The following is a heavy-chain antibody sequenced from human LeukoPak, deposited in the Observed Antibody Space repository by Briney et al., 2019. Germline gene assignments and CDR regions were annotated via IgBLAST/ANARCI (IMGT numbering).Heavy chain of an antibody. CDR3: ARALDSSGWYREYYFDY. D-gene: IGHD6-19*01. J-gene: IGHJ4*02. Sequence: ASVKVSCKASGYTFTGYYMHWVRQAPGQGLEWMGWINPNSGGTNYAQKFQGRVTMTRDTSISTAYMELSRLRSDDTAVYYCARALDSSGWYREYYFDYWGQGTLVTVYS. CDR2: INPNSGGT. V-gene: IGHV1-2*02. CDR1: GYTFTGYY.